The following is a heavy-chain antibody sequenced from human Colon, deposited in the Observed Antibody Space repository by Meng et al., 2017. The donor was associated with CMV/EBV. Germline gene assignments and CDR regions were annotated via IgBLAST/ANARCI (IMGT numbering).Heavy chain of an antibody. V-gene: IGHV3-64*02. Sequence: GGSLRLSCVASGITFSSYGVHWVRQAAGKGLEHVSGISANRGSTYYADSVKGRFTVSRDNSINTLYLQMGSLRVEDMAVYYCARVKSYYYHGMDVWGHGTTVTVSS. CDR1: GITFSSYG. CDR2: ISANRGST. J-gene: IGHJ6*02. CDR3: ARVKSYYYHGMDV.